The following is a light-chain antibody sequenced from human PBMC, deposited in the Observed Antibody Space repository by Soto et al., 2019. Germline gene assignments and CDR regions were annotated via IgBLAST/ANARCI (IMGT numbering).Light chain of an antibody. Sequence: QSVLTQPPSVSGAPGQRVTISCTGSSSNIGAGSDVHWYQQLPGTAPKLLIYANSNRPSGVPGRFSGSKSGTSASLAITGLQAEDEADYYCQSYDSSLSGWVFGGGTKLTVL. V-gene: IGLV1-40*01. J-gene: IGLJ3*02. CDR3: QSYDSSLSGWV. CDR2: ANS. CDR1: SSNIGAGSD.